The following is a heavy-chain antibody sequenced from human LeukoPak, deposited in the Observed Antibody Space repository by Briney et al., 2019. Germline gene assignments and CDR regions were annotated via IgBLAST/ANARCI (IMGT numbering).Heavy chain of an antibody. V-gene: IGHV4-59*08. J-gene: IGHJ6*02. CDR3: ARHGVLRFLDPPYYYYGMDV. CDR1: GGSISSYY. Sequence: PSETLFVTCTVSGGSISSYYWSWIRQPPGKGLEWIGYIYYSGSTNYNPSLKSRVTISVDTSKDQFSLKLSSVTAADTAVYYCARHGVLRFLDPPYYYYGMDVWGQGTTVTVSS. D-gene: IGHD3-3*01. CDR2: IYYSGST.